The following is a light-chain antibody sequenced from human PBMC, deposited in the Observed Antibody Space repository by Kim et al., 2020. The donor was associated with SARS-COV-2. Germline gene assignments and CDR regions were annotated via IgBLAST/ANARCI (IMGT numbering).Light chain of an antibody. CDR1: QSLLHSDGSTY. J-gene: IGKJ2*01. CDR2: KVS. Sequence: EVVLTQSPLSLPVTLGQPASISCRSSQSLLHSDGSTYLNWFHQRPGQSPRRLIYKVSTRDSGVPDRFSGSGSGTDFTLRISRVEAEDVGVYYCMQGTHWLYTFGQGTKLEI. V-gene: IGKV2-30*02. CDR3: MQGTHWLYT.